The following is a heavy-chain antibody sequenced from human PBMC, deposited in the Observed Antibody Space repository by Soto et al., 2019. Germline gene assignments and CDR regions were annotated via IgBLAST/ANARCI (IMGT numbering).Heavy chain of an antibody. V-gene: IGHV1-3*01. CDR3: ARDRFAEYSSSLRYGMDV. D-gene: IGHD6-13*01. J-gene: IGHJ6*02. CDR2: INAGNGNT. Sequence: QVQLVQSGAEVKKPGASVKVSCKASGYTFTSYAMHWVRQAPGQRLEWMGWINAGNGNTKYSQKFQGRVTITRDTSASTAYMELSSLRSEDTAVYYCARDRFAEYSSSLRYGMDVWGQGTTVTVSS. CDR1: GYTFTSYA.